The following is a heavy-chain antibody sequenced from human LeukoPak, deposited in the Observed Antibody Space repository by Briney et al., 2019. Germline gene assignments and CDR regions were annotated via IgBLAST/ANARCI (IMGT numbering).Heavy chain of an antibody. CDR1: GFTFSSYE. V-gene: IGHV3-48*03. CDR2: ISNSGSTM. J-gene: IGHJ4*02. Sequence: GGSLRLSCVASGFTFSSYEMNWVRQAPGKGLEWVSYISNSGSTMYYADSVKGRFTISRDNAKNSLYLQMNSLRAEDTAVYYCARDQGLYYFDYWGQGTLVTVSS. CDR3: ARDQGLYYFDY.